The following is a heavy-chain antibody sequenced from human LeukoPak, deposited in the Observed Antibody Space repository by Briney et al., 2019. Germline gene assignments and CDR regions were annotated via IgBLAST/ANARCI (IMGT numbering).Heavy chain of an antibody. J-gene: IGHJ4*02. CDR2: INWNGGST. D-gene: IGHD3-22*01. CDR3: ARDSYYYDSSGLYFDY. Sequence: GGSLRLSCAASGFTFDDYGMSWVRQAPGKGLEWVSGINWNGGSTGYADSVKGRFTISRDNAKNSLYLQMNSLRAEDPALYYFARDSYYYDSSGLYFDYWGQGTLVTVSS. CDR1: GFTFDDYG. V-gene: IGHV3-20*04.